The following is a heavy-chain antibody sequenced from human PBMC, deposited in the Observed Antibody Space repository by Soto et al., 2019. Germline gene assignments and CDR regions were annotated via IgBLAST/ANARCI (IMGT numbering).Heavy chain of an antibody. D-gene: IGHD2-21*01. CDR1: GGSFSDYF. Sequence: SETLSLPCGVSGGSFSDYFWSWIRQPPGKGLGWVGAILHRGSASYSPSLKSRVTMSLDTSKNQLSLNLSSVTAADTAVYYCAAFSGAKFGGGNSGGQDDSWGQGTLVNVSS. J-gene: IGHJ4*02. CDR2: ILHRGSA. CDR3: AAFSGAKFGGGNSGGQDDS. V-gene: IGHV4-34*12.